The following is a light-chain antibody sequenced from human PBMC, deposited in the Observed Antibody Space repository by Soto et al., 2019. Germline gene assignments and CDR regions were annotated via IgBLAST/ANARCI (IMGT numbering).Light chain of an antibody. Sequence: EIGLTQSAATLSLSPGERATLSWRASQSVSSYLAWYQQKPGQAPRLLIYDASNRATGIPARFSGSGYGTDFNLTISSLETEDFAVYYCQQRSNWPITFGQGTRLEIK. J-gene: IGKJ5*01. CDR3: QQRSNWPIT. CDR1: QSVSSY. CDR2: DAS. V-gene: IGKV3-11*01.